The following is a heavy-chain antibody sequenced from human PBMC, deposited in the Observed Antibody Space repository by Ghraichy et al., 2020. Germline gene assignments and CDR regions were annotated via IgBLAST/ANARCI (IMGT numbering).Heavy chain of an antibody. J-gene: IGHJ6*02. CDR3: TTGVVPAAIRARYPDYDMDV. D-gene: IGHD2-2*01. V-gene: IGHV3-15*05. Sequence: GGSLRLSCAASGFKFNKVWLNWVRQAPGKGLEWIGRIKTRPDGETADYAAPVKDKFTISRDDSENTVYLQMDSLAAEDTGVYYCTTGVVPAAIRARYPDYDMDVWGQGTTVTVSS. CDR2: IKTRPDGETA. CDR1: GFKFNKVW.